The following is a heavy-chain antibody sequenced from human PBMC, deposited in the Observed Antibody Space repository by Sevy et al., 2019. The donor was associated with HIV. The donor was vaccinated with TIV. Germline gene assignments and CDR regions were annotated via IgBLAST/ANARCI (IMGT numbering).Heavy chain of an antibody. CDR1: GFTFSSYE. J-gene: IGHJ5*02. CDR2: ISSSGSTI. CDR3: ASGPYCTNGVCYLYNWFDP. D-gene: IGHD2-8*01. Sequence: GGPLRLSCAASGFTFSSYEMNWVRQAPGKGLEWVSYISSSGSTIYYADSVKGRFTISRDNAKNSLYLQMNSLRAEDTAVYYCASGPYCTNGVCYLYNWFDPWGQGTLVTVSS. V-gene: IGHV3-48*03.